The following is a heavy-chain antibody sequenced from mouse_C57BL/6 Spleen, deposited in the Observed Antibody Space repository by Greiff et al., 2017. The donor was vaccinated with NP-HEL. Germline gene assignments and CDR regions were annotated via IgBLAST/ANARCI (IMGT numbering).Heavy chain of an antibody. CDR2: IDPSDSET. CDR3: ARSPITTVVGGYAMDY. CDR1: GYTFTSYW. D-gene: IGHD1-1*01. Sequence: VQLQQSGAELVRPGSSVKLSCKASGYTFTSYWMHWVKQRPIQGLEWIGNIDPSDSETHYNQKFKDKATLTVDKSSSTSYMQLISLTSEDSAVYYCARSPITTVVGGYAMDYWGQGTSVTVSS. V-gene: IGHV1-52*01. J-gene: IGHJ4*01.